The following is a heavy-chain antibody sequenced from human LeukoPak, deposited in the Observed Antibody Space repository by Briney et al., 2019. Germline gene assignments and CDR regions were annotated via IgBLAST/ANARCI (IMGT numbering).Heavy chain of an antibody. J-gene: IGHJ4*02. CDR1: GYTLTSYG. CDR2: ISAYNGNT. CDR3: ARDGSNLADHGANSDY. Sequence: ASVKVSCKSSGYTLTSYGISWVRQAPGQGLEWMGWISAYNGNTNYAQKLQGRVTMTTDTSTSTAYMELRSLRSDDTAVYHCARDGSNLADHGANSDYWGQGTLVTVSS. D-gene: IGHD4-17*01. V-gene: IGHV1-18*01.